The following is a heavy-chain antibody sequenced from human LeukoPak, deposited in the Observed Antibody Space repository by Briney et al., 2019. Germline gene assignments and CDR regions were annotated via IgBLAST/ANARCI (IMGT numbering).Heavy chain of an antibody. J-gene: IGHJ4*02. CDR2: IYWVDDK. V-gene: IGHV2-5*02. CDR3: AHIYYYDSSGLPQYYFDY. Sequence: KASGPTLVKPTPTLTLTCTFSGFSLSTSGVGVVWIRQPPGKALDWLAHIYWVDDKRYSPSLKSRLTITKDTSKNQVVLTMTNMDPVDTATYYCAHIYYYDSSGLPQYYFDYWGQGTLVTVSS. D-gene: IGHD3-22*01. CDR1: GFSLSTSGVG.